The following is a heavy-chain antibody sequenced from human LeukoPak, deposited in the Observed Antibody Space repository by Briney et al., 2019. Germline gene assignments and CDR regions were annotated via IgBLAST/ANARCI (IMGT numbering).Heavy chain of an antibody. CDR3: AKEGPGNYYSAYFDS. CDR2: ISYEASTT. CDR1: GFTFRNYG. V-gene: IGHV3-30*18. Sequence: GGSLRLSCAASGFTFRNYGMQWVRQAPGKGLEWVAVISYEASTTYYADSVKGRFTISRDNSRNTFSLQMNGLRPEDTAVYYCAKEGPGNYYSAYFDSWGQGTLVTVSS. J-gene: IGHJ4*02. D-gene: IGHD1-26*01.